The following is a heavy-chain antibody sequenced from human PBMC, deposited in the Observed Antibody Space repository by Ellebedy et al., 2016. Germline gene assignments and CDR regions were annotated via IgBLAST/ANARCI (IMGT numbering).Heavy chain of an antibody. CDR3: ARDYGDHAIDY. V-gene: IGHV3-11*01. Sequence: GESLKISXAASGFTFSDYYMSWIRQAPGKGLEWVSYISSSGSTIYYADSVKGRFTISRDNAKNSLYLQMNSLRAEDTAVYYCARDYGDHAIDYWGQGTLVTVSS. J-gene: IGHJ4*02. CDR2: ISSSGSTI. CDR1: GFTFSDYY. D-gene: IGHD4-17*01.